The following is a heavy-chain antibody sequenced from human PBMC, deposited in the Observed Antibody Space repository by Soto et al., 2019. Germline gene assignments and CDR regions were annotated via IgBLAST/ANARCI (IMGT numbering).Heavy chain of an antibody. CDR2: IYYSGST. CDR3: GRTYGLGRYYINWFEP. Sequence: SETLSLTCTVSGGSISSGEYYWSWIRQPPGKGLEWIGYIYYSGSTYYNPSLKSRVTISVGTSKNQFSLKLSSVTAADTTVYYRGRTYGLGRYYINWFEPWGQGTQVTVSS. J-gene: IGHJ5*02. CDR1: GGSISSGEYY. D-gene: IGHD3-10*01. V-gene: IGHV4-30-4*01.